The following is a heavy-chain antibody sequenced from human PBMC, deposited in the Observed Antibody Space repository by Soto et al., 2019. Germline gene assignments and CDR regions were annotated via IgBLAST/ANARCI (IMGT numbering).Heavy chain of an antibody. CDR3: AREMTQLWCLDY. D-gene: IGHD5-18*01. V-gene: IGHV3-48*02. J-gene: IGHJ4*02. CDR2: ISSSSGSI. Sequence: GGSLRLSCAASGFNFRSYSMNWVRQAPGKGLEWVSYISSSSGSIHYADSVRGRFTISRHNAKNSLYLQMNNLRDEDTAMYFCAREMTQLWCLDYWGQGALVTVSS. CDR1: GFNFRSYS.